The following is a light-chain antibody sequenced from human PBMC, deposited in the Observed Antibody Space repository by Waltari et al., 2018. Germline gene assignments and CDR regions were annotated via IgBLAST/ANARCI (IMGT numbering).Light chain of an antibody. CDR3: ETWDSSLSAVV. CDR1: SSNIGNNY. Sequence: QSVLTQPPSVSAAPGQKVTVPCPGSSSNIGNNYVSWYQQLPGTAPTLLIYENNERPSGIPDRFSGSESGTSATLGITGLQTGDEADNYCETWDSSLSAVVFGGGTKLTVL. J-gene: IGLJ2*01. CDR2: ENN. V-gene: IGLV1-51*02.